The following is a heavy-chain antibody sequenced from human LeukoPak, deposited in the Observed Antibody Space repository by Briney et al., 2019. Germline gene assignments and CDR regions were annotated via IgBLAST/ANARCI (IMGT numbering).Heavy chain of an antibody. Sequence: GGTLRLSCAASGFTFSSYGMSWVRQAPGKGLEWVSAISGSGGSTYYADSVKGRFTISRDNAKNTLYLQMNSLRAEDTAVYYCAKELIRGSFMDVWGKGTTVTVSS. CDR1: GFTFSSYG. J-gene: IGHJ6*03. V-gene: IGHV3-23*01. CDR3: AKELIRGSFMDV. CDR2: ISGSGGST. D-gene: IGHD3-10*01.